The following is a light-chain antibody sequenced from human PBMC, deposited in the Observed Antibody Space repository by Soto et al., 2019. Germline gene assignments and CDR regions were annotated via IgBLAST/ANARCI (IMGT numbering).Light chain of an antibody. V-gene: IGKV3-11*01. CDR3: LQRGIGFT. CDR2: GAS. CDR1: QSVGSY. Sequence: EIVLTQSPTTLSLSPGGRATLCCRASQSVGSYLAWYQQKPGQAPRTLIYGASKRAPGVSARFSGSGSGTDFTLTISSLEPEDFAVYHCLQRGIGFTFGPGTKVDIK. J-gene: IGKJ3*01.